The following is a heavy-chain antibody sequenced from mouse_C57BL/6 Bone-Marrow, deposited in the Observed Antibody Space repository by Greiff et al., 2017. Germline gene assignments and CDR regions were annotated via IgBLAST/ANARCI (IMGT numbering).Heavy chain of an antibody. CDR3: ASSAYDDFDY. V-gene: IGHV7-3*01. CDR1: GFTFTDYY. J-gene: IGHJ2*01. Sequence: EVQLVESGGGLVQPGGSLSLSCAASGFTFTDYYMSWVRQPPGKALEWLGFIRNKANGSTTEYSESVKGRFTISRDNAQSILYLQVNALRAEDSATSYCASSAYDDFDYWGQGTTLTVSA. CDR2: IRNKANGSTT. D-gene: IGHD2-3*01.